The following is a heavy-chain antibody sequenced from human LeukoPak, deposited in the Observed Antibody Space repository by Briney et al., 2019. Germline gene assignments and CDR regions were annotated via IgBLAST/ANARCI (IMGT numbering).Heavy chain of an antibody. CDR2: INPSGGST. Sequence: GASVEVSCKASGYTFTSYYMDWVRQAPGQGLEWMGIINPSGGSTSYAQKFQGRLTMTRDMSTSTVYMELSSLRSEDTAVYYCASLAGGNSESSDAFDIWGQGTMVTVSS. J-gene: IGHJ3*02. CDR3: ASLAGGNSESSDAFDI. V-gene: IGHV1-46*01. CDR1: GYTFTSYY. D-gene: IGHD4-23*01.